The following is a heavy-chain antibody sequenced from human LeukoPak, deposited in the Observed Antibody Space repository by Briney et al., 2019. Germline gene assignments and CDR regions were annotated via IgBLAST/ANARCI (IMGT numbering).Heavy chain of an antibody. Sequence: GGSLRLSCAASGFTFSSYSMNWVRQAPGKGLEWVSSISSSSSYIYHADSVKGRFTISRDKAKSSLYLQMNSLRAEDTAVYYCARGGTSVDYWGQGTLVTVSS. J-gene: IGHJ4*02. CDR1: GFTFSSYS. CDR3: ARGGTSVDY. CDR2: ISSSSSYI. V-gene: IGHV3-21*01.